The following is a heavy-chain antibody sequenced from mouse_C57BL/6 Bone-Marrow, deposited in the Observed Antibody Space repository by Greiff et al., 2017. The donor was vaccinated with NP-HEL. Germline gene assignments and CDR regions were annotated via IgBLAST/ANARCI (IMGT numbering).Heavy chain of an antibody. D-gene: IGHD2-4*01. CDR1: GFTFSSYG. V-gene: IGHV5-6*01. J-gene: IGHJ3*01. Sequence: EVNVVESGGDLVKPGGSLKLSCAASGFTFSSYGMSWVRQTPDKRLEWVATISSGGSYTYYPDSVKGRFTISRDNAKNTLYLQMSSLKSEDTAMYYCARHDYDSWFAYWGQGTLVTVSA. CDR3: ARHDYDSWFAY. CDR2: ISSGGSYT.